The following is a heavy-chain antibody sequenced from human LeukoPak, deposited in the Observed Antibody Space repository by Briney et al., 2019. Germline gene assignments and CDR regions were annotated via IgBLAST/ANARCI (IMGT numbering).Heavy chain of an antibody. CDR1: GGSISSGGYY. Sequence: SQTLSLTCTVSGGSISSGGYYLSWSRQHPGKGLEWIGYIYYSGSTYYNPSLKSRVTISVDTSKNQFSLKLSSVTAADTAVYYCARMVYDSSGYQNWFDPWGQGTLVTVSS. D-gene: IGHD3-22*01. CDR3: ARMVYDSSGYQNWFDP. CDR2: IYYSGST. V-gene: IGHV4-31*03. J-gene: IGHJ5*02.